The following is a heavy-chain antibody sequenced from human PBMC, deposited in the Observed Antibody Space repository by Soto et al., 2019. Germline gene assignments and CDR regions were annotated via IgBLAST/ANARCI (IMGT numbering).Heavy chain of an antibody. CDR1: GFTFSSYA. J-gene: IGHJ4*02. D-gene: IGHD3-3*01. CDR3: AKVFVFTIREGFDY. Sequence: GGSLRLSCAAPGFTFSSYAMSWVRQAPGKGLEWVSAITGSGDSTYYADSVKGRLTVSRDNSKNTLYLQMNSLRAEDTAVYYCAKVFVFTIREGFDYWGLGTLVTVSS. CDR2: ITGSGDST. V-gene: IGHV3-23*01.